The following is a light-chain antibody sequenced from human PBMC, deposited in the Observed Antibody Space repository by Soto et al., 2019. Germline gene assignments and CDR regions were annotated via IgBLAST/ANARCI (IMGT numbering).Light chain of an antibody. CDR1: SSDVGAYNY. Sequence: QSVLTQPPSASGSPGQSVTISCTGTSSDVGAYNYVSWYQQHAGKAPKLVIYEVTKRPSGVPDRFFGSKSANTASLTVSGLQAEDEADYYCSSFASSNTWVFGGGTQLTV. V-gene: IGLV2-8*01. CDR2: EVT. CDR3: SSFASSNTWV. J-gene: IGLJ3*02.